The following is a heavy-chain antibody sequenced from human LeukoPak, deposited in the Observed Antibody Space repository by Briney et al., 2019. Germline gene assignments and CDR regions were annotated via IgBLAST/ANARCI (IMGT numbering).Heavy chain of an antibody. J-gene: IGHJ1*01. CDR2: ISGGSGTI. Sequence: GGSLRLSCAASGFTFSSYSMNWVRQAPGQGLEWVSYISGGSGTIYYADSVKGRFTISRDNARNSLYLEMNSLRDEDTAVYYCATYYYGSDVYFQHWGQGTLVTVSS. D-gene: IGHD3-10*01. CDR3: ATYYYGSDVYFQH. CDR1: GFTFSSYS. V-gene: IGHV3-48*02.